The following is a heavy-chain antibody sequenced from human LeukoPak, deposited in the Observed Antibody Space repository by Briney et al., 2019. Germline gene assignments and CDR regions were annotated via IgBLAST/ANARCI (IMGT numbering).Heavy chain of an antibody. Sequence: SGTLSLTCTVSGGSISSYYWSWIRQPAGKGLEWIGRIYTSGSTNYNPSLKSRVTMSVDTSKNQFSLKLSSVTAADTAVYYCARLRSYCSSTSCYCGAFDIWGQGTMVTVSS. V-gene: IGHV4-4*07. CDR1: GGSISSYY. D-gene: IGHD2-2*01. CDR3: ARLRSYCSSTSCYCGAFDI. CDR2: IYTSGST. J-gene: IGHJ3*02.